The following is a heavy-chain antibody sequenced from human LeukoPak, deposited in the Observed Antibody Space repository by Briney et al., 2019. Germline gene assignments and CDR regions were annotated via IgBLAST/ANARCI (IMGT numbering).Heavy chain of an antibody. J-gene: IGHJ4*02. Sequence: GRSLRLSCAASRFTSSSYGMHWVRQAPGKGLEWVAVIWYDGSNKYYADSVKGRFTISRDNSKNTLYLQMNSLRAEDTAVYYCARDTSGAYLLWGQGTLVTVSS. CDR2: IWYDGSNK. V-gene: IGHV3-33*01. CDR3: ARDTSGAYLL. CDR1: RFTSSSYG. D-gene: IGHD3-10*01.